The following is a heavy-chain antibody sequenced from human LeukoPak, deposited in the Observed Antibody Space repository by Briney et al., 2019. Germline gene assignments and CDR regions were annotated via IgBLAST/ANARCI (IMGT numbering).Heavy chain of an antibody. J-gene: IGHJ4*02. CDR3: TTGVPELELSAGFDY. D-gene: IGHD1-7*01. V-gene: IGHV1-24*01. CDR1: GYSLTELS. Sequence: ASVKVSCKVSGYSLTELSMHWVRQAPGKGLEWMGGFDPEDGETIYAQKFQGRVTMTEDTSTDTAYVELSSLRSEDTAIYYCTTGVPELELSAGFDYWGQGTLVTVSS. CDR2: FDPEDGET.